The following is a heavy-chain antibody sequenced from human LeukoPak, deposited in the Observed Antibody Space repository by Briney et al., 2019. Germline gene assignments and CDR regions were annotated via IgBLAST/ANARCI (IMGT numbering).Heavy chain of an antibody. V-gene: IGHV5-51*01. CDR1: GYSITSYW. J-gene: IGHJ4*02. CDR3: SRHTGESFAY. CDR2: IYPGDSDT. Sequence: VESLKISRQGSGYSITSYWICWVRQMPGTGLEWMGIIYPGDSDTRYSPSFQGQVTISADKSISTAYLQWSSLKASDTAMYYCSRHTGESFAYWGQGTLVTVSS. D-gene: IGHD2-21*01.